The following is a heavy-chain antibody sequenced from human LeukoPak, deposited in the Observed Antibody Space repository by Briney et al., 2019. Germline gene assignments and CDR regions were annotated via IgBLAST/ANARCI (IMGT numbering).Heavy chain of an antibody. Sequence: GGSLRLSCAASGFTFSSYEMNWVRQAPGKGLEWVSYISSSGSTIYYADSVKGRFTISRDNAKNSLYLQMNSLRAEDTAVYYCARGRTYYYDSSGYYGFDYWGQGTLVTVSS. J-gene: IGHJ4*02. CDR3: ARGRTYYYDSSGYYGFDY. V-gene: IGHV3-48*03. CDR2: ISSSGSTI. D-gene: IGHD3-22*01. CDR1: GFTFSSYE.